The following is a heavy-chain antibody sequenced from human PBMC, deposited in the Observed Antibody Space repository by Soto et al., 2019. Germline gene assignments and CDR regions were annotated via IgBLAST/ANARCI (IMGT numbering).Heavy chain of an antibody. CDR3: VRGLPGGFDP. Sequence: GGSLRLSCGASGFIFSNFDMHWVRQTTEKGLEWVSGIGFAGDTNYSGSVKGRFTISRENAKNSLFLQMNSLRVGDTAVYYCVRGLPGGFDPWGQGTLGTVSS. J-gene: IGHJ5*02. D-gene: IGHD3-10*01. CDR1: GFIFSNFD. V-gene: IGHV3-13*01. CDR2: IGFAGDT.